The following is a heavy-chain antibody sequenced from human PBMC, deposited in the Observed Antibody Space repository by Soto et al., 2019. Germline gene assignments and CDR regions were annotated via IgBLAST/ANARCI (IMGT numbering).Heavy chain of an antibody. CDR3: VRVAVSRVGAQAYDY. Sequence: EVQLVESGGGLVQPGGSLRLSCAASGFTFSNFMMNWVRQAPGKGLEWVAFISSGSDPIYYADSVKDRFTVSRDNAQKSLYLQMNSLRDEDSAVYYCVRVAVSRVGAQAYDYWGQGTLVTVSS. J-gene: IGHJ4*02. CDR1: GFTFSNFM. CDR2: ISSGSDPI. D-gene: IGHD1-26*01. V-gene: IGHV3-48*02.